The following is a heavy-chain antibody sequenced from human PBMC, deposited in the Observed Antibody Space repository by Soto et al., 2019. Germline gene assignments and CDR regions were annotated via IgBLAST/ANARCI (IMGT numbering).Heavy chain of an antibody. V-gene: IGHV1-18*01. CDR2: ISAYNGNT. CDR3: ARDQQQWLVLDY. J-gene: IGHJ4*01. CDR1: GSTFXINX. Sequence: SVKXSXXXXGSTFXINXXSXXXHAPGQGLEWMGWISAYNGNTNYAQNFQDRVTMTTDTSTSTAYMELRSLRSDDTAVYFCARDQQQWLVLDYWGQGTLVTVSS. D-gene: IGHD6-19*01.